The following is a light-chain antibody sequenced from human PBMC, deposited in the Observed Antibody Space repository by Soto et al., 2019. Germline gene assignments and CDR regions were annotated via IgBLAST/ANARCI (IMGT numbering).Light chain of an antibody. CDR2: CTS. V-gene: IGKV1-39*01. J-gene: IGKJ5*01. Sequence: DIEMTLSPCSLSASVGDIVTITCRASQTIRSDLTWYQQKQGKAPNLLXYCTSILQSGVPSRFSGSGSGTHATLTISSLQPEDVETDYCQHIYSIPITFGQGTRLEIK. CDR1: QTIRSD. CDR3: QHIYSIPIT.